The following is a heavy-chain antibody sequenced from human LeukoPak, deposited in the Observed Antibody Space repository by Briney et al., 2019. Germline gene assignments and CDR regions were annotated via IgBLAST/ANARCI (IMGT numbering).Heavy chain of an antibody. Sequence: SETLSLTCTVSGGSISNSNYYWDWIRQPPGKGLEWIGTTYYSGSTYYNPSLKDRVTISVDASKNQFSLRLSSVNPADTAVYYCAKWLLFNRYYYGIDVWGRGTTVTVSS. CDR2: TYYSGST. CDR1: GGSISNSNYY. CDR3: AKWLLFNRYYYGIDV. V-gene: IGHV4-39*01. D-gene: IGHD5-24*01. J-gene: IGHJ6*02.